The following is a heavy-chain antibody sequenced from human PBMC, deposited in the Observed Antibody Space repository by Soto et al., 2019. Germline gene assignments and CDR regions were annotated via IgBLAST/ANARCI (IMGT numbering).Heavy chain of an antibody. CDR2: INPNSGGT. CDR1: GYTFTGYY. J-gene: IGHJ6*02. D-gene: IGHD2-2*01. CDR3: ARDQASVPGDIVVVPSGYYYGMDV. V-gene: IGHV1-2*04. Sequence: ASVKVSCKASGYTFTGYYMHWVRQAPGQGLEWMGWINPNSGGTNYAQKFQGWVTMTRDTSISTAYMELSRLRSDDTAMYYCARDQASVPGDIVVVPSGYYYGMDVWGQGTTVTVSS.